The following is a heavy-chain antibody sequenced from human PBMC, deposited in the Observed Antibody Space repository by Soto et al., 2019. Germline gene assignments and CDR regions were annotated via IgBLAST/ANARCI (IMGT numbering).Heavy chain of an antibody. D-gene: IGHD6-13*01. Sequence: PGGSLRLSCAASGFTFSNAWMNWVRQAPGKGLEWVGRIKSKTDGGTTDYAAPVKGRFTISRDDSKNTLYLQMNSLKTEDTAVYYCTTVLSGAAAGRHYYYYGMDVWGQGTTGTVSS. CDR3: TTVLSGAAAGRHYYYYGMDV. J-gene: IGHJ6*02. CDR2: IKSKTDGGTT. V-gene: IGHV3-15*07. CDR1: GFTFSNAW.